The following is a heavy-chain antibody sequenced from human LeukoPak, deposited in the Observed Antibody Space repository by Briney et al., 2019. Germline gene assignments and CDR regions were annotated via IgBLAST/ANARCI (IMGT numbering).Heavy chain of an antibody. V-gene: IGHV1-46*01. CDR2: INPSGGST. CDR1: GYTFTSYY. CDR3: ASHRWLQLVYFDY. J-gene: IGHJ4*02. Sequence: ASVKVSCKASGYTFTSYYMHWVRQAPGQGLEWMGIINPSGGSTSYAQKFQGRVTMTRDTSTSTVYMELRSLRSDDTAVYYCASHRWLQLVYFDYWGQGTLVTVSS. D-gene: IGHD5-24*01.